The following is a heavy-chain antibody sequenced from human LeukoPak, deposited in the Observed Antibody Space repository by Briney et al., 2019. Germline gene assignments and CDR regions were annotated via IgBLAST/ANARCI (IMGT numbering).Heavy chain of an antibody. CDR1: GGSISSGSYF. CDR3: ARGPDYYGDYISWFPDAFHI. Sequence: SETLSLTCTVSGGSISSGSYFWNWIRQSPEKGLEWIGEIKYDGTTNYNPSLTSRVTMSIDKATNQFHLKVTSLTAADTAVYYCARGPDYYGDYISWFPDAFHIWGQGTLVSVSP. CDR2: IKYDGTT. J-gene: IGHJ3*02. V-gene: IGHV4-61*05. D-gene: IGHD4-17*01.